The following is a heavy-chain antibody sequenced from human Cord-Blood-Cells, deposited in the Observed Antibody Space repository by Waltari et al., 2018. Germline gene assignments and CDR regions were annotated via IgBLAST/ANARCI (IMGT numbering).Heavy chain of an antibody. CDR1: GYTFTSYG. J-gene: IGHJ4*02. V-gene: IGHV1-8*01. CDR2: MTPNSGNT. Sequence: QVQLVQPGAEVKKPGASVKVSCKASGYTFTSYGINWVRQATRQGLEWMGWMTPNSGNTGYAQKFQGRVTMTRTTSISTAYMELSSLRSEDTAVYYCARGLRMVRGVIYWGQGTLVTVSS. D-gene: IGHD3-10*01. CDR3: ARGLRMVRGVIY.